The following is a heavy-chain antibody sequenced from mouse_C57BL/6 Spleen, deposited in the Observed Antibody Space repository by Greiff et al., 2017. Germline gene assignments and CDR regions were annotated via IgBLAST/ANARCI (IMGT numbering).Heavy chain of an antibody. CDR2: IHPNSGST. CDR1: GYTFTSYW. V-gene: IGHV1-64*01. D-gene: IGHD4-1*01. Sequence: QVQLQQPGAELVKPGASVKLSCKASGYTFTSYWMHWVKQRPGQGLEWIGMIHPNSGSTNYNEKFKSKATLTVDKSSSTAYMQLSSLTSEDSAVYYCARSLGREYYCDYWGQGTTLTVSS. J-gene: IGHJ2*01. CDR3: ARSLGREYYCDY.